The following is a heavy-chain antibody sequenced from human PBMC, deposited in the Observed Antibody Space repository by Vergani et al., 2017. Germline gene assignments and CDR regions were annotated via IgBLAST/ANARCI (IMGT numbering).Heavy chain of an antibody. Sequence: WVLSISSSSSYIYYADSVKGRFTISRDNAKNSLYLQMNSLRAEDTAVYYCARDPNGKPHYGMDVWGQGTTVTVSS. D-gene: IGHD1-1*01. CDR3: ARDPNGKPHYGMDV. CDR2: ISSSSSYI. J-gene: IGHJ6*02. V-gene: IGHV3-21*01.